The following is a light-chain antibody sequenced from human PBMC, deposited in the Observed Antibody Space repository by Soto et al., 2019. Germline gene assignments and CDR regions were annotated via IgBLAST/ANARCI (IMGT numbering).Light chain of an antibody. CDR3: SSSKTSITHHV. V-gene: IGLV2-14*01. CDR1: SSDVGGYDY. J-gene: IGLJ1*01. CDR2: GVN. Sequence: QSVLTQPASVSGSPGQSITISCTGSSSDVGGYDYVSWYQQHPGKAPKLVLYGVNNRPSGVSNRFSGSKSGNTASLTISGLQEEEEAEYYCSSSKTSITHHVFGAGTKVTVL.